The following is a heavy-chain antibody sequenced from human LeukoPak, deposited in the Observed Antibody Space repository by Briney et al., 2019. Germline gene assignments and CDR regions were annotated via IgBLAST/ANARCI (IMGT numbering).Heavy chain of an antibody. J-gene: IGHJ6*03. CDR1: GFTFSSYE. CDR2: ISSSGITI. CDR3: ARGAGSGADYYYYYYMDV. D-gene: IGHD1-26*01. V-gene: IGHV3-48*03. Sequence: PGGSLRLSCAASGFTFSSYEMNWVRQAPGKGLGWVSYISSSGITIYYADSVKGRFTISRDSAKNSLYLQMNSLRAEDTAVYYCARGAGSGADYYYYYYMDVWGKGTTVTVSS.